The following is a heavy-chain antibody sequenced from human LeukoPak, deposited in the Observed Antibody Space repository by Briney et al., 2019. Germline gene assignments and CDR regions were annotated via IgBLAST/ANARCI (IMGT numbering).Heavy chain of an antibody. V-gene: IGHV1-69*04. J-gene: IGHJ4*02. CDR3: ARGYGSGSYGGY. CDR2: IIPILGIA. Sequence: ASVKVSCKASGGTFSSYAISWVRQAPGQGLEWMGRIIPILGIANYAQKFQGRVTITADKSTSTAYMELSSLRSEDTAVYYCARGYGSGSYGGYWGQGTLVTVSS. CDR1: GGTFSSYA. D-gene: IGHD3-10*01.